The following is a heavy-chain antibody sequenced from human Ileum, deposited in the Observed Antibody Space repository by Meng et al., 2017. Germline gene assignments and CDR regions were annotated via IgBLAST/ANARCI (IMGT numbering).Heavy chain of an antibody. CDR1: GGSVSSNSAA. D-gene: IGHD4-23*01. Sequence: VKLQQSGPGLVKPSQTLSLPCAISGGSVSSNSAAWNWFRQSPSRGLQWLGRTYYRSEWFNDYAVSVKSRITINPDTSKNQFSLQLKSVTPDDTAVFYCTRSSSHYSGHNYWGQGTLVTVSS. CDR2: TYYRSEWFN. CDR3: TRSSSHYSGHNY. J-gene: IGHJ4*02. V-gene: IGHV6-1*01.